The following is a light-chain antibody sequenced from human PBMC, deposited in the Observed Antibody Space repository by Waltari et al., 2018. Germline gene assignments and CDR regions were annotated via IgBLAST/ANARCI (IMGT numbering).Light chain of an antibody. V-gene: IGLV8-61*01. Sequence: QTVVTQEPSLSVSPGGTVTIPCGFRAGSVSSSFFPSWYRQTPGQAPLTLLYNTNSRSSGVPDRFSGSIRENKAALTITGAQADDESYYYCLLYVPSGIWVFGGGTKLTVL. CDR3: LLYVPSGIWV. CDR2: NTN. J-gene: IGLJ3*02. CDR1: AGSVSSSFF.